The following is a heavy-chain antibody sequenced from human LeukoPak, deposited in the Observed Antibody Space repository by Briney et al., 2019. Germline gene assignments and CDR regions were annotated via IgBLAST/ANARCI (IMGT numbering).Heavy chain of an antibody. V-gene: IGHV4-38-2*01. CDR2: IYYSGST. CDR1: GFTFSSYA. CDR3: ARSLYGAPSRLPDY. Sequence: PGGSLRLSCAASGFTFSSYAMSWVRQSPGKGLEWIGSIYYSGSTYYNPSLKSRVTISVDTSKNQFSLKLSSVTAADTAVYYCARSLYGAPSRLPDYWGQGTLVTVSS. D-gene: IGHD4-17*01. J-gene: IGHJ4*02.